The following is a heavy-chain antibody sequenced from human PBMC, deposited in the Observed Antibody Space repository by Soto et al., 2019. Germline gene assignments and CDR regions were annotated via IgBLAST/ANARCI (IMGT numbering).Heavy chain of an antibody. CDR1: GFTFSSYS. Sequence: GGSLRLSCAASGFTFSSYSMNWVRQAPGKGLEWVSYFSSSSSTIYYADSVKGRFTISRDNAKNSLFLQMNSLRAEDTAVYYCARDREPDFWSGYYLGWFDPWGQGTLVTVSS. J-gene: IGHJ5*02. D-gene: IGHD3-3*01. CDR3: ARDREPDFWSGYYLGWFDP. CDR2: FSSSSSTI. V-gene: IGHV3-48*01.